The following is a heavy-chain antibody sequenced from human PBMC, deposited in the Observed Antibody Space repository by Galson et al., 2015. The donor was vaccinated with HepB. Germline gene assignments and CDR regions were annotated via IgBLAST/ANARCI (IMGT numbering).Heavy chain of an antibody. CDR3: ARDHVEMATIPPFDY. V-gene: IGHV3-30*04. CDR2: ISYDGSNK. CDR1: GFTFSSYA. J-gene: IGHJ4*02. Sequence: SLRLSCAASGFTFSSYAMHWVRQAPGKGLEWVAVISYDGSNKYYADSVKGRFTISGDNSKNTLYLQMNSLRAEDTAVYYCARDHVEMATIPPFDYWGQGTLVTVSS. D-gene: IGHD5-24*01.